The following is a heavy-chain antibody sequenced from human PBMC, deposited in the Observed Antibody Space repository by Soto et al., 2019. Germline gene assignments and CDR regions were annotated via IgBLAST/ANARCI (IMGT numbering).Heavy chain of an antibody. D-gene: IGHD3-10*01. Sequence: QVQLVESGGGLVKPGGSLRLSCAASGFTFSDYYMSWIRQAPGKGLEWVSYISSSGSTIYYADSVKGRFTISRDNAKNSLCLQMNSRKAEDTAVYYCARGVLLCFGDARYNFDCWGRGTLGTVSS. J-gene: IGHJ4*02. V-gene: IGHV3-11*01. CDR3: ARGVLLCFGDARYNFDC. CDR1: GFTFSDYY. CDR2: ISSSGSTI.